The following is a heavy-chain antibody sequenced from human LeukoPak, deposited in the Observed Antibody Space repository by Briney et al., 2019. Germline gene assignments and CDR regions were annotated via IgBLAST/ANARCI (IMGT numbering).Heavy chain of an antibody. Sequence: PSETLSLTCAVSGYSISSGYYLGWIRQSPEKGLEWIGSIYHSGTTYYNPSLKSRVTISIDTSKNQFSLNLNSVTAADTAVYYCAWKYYYDSSGYFYVDQWGQGILVTVSS. CDR2: IYHSGTT. D-gene: IGHD3-22*01. J-gene: IGHJ4*02. CDR1: GYSISSGYY. V-gene: IGHV4-38-2*01. CDR3: AWKYYYDSSGYFYVDQ.